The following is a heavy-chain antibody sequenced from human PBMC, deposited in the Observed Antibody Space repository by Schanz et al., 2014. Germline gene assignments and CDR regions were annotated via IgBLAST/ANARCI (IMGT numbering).Heavy chain of an antibody. CDR1: GFTFSTYA. Sequence: VQLVESGGGLVKPGGSLRLSCAASGFTFSTYAMSWVRQAPGKGPEWVAVISYDGSNKYYADSVKGRFSISRDNAKNSLFLQMNRLRAEDTALYYCAIIGVMVAVAGTRADYWGQGTLVTVSS. J-gene: IGHJ4*02. CDR2: ISYDGSNK. V-gene: IGHV3-30-3*01. D-gene: IGHD6-19*01. CDR3: AIIGVMVAVAGTRADY.